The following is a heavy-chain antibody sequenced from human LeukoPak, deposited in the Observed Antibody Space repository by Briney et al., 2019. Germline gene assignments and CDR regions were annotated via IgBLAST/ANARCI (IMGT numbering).Heavy chain of an antibody. CDR1: GSTFSSYW. CDR2: INTDGSST. D-gene: IGHD6-6*01. J-gene: IGHJ4*02. Sequence: PGGSLRLSCAASGSTFSSYWMHWVRQAPGKGLVWVSRINTDGSSTSYADSVKGRFTISRDNAKNTLYLQMNSLRAEDTAVYYCARESLLIAAPFDYWGQGTLVTVSS. CDR3: ARESLLIAAPFDY. V-gene: IGHV3-74*01.